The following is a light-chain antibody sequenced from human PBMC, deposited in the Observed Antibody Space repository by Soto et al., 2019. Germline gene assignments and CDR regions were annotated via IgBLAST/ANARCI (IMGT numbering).Light chain of an antibody. CDR2: DAS. CDR1: QSVTSF. CDR3: QQRSKWYIMCT. V-gene: IGKV3-11*01. J-gene: IGKJ2*02. Sequence: EIVLTQSPATLSLSPGERATLSCRASQSVTSFLAWYQQKLGQAPRLLIYDASFRATGIPARFSGSGSGTDCTVFTRSLGREDPAVYSCQQRSKWYIMCTFGQGTKVDIK.